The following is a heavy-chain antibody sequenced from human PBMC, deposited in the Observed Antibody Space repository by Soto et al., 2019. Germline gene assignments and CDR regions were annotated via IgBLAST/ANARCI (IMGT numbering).Heavy chain of an antibody. V-gene: IGHV1-69*02. J-gene: IGHJ6*03. Sequence: QVQLVQSGAEVKKPGSSVKVSCKASGGTFSRYPISWVRQAPGQGLEWMGRIIPILGIANYAPTFQGRVTKTADKYTSTADMELSSLRSEDTAVYYCARTVDCSGGSSYSPYYYYYRDVWGKGTTVTVSS. CDR3: ARTVDCSGGSSYSPYYYYYRDV. CDR2: IIPILGIA. D-gene: IGHD2-15*01. CDR1: GGTFSRYP.